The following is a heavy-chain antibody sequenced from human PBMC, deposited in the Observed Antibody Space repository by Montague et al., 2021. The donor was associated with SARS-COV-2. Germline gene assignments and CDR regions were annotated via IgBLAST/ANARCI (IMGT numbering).Heavy chain of an antibody. D-gene: IGHD3-10*01. V-gene: IGHV4-59*01. Sequence: SETLSLTCSVSGGSIGSYYCSWLWKPQGKGMEWIGHIHYSGSNTNSYSLNSRVTISIDTPKNKYYLKLSSVTAAATAVYYCARSLDPSGTYYLAYWGQGTLVTVSS. CDR3: ARSLDPSGTYYLAY. CDR1: GGSIGSYY. CDR2: IHYSGSN. J-gene: IGHJ4*02.